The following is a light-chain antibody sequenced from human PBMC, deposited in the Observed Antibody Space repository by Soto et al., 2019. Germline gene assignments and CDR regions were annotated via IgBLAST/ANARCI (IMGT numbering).Light chain of an antibody. CDR1: QSISSW. CDR2: DAS. V-gene: IGKV1-5*01. CDR3: QQYRGT. J-gene: IGKJ1*01. Sequence: DIQMTQSPSTLSASVGDRVTITCRASQSISSWSAWYQQKPGKAPKLLIYDASSLESGVPSRFSGSGSGTEFTLTISSLQPDDFATYYCQQYRGTFGQGTKVDIK.